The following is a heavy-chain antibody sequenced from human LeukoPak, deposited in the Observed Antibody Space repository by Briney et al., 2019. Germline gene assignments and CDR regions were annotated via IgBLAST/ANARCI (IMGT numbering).Heavy chain of an antibody. Sequence: GGSLRLSCAASGFTFSSYGMHWGRQAPGKGLEWVAFIRYDGSNKYYADSVKGRFTISRDNSKKTLYMQMNSRRAEDTALYYCAKDVLAVADYWGQGTLVSVSS. CDR2: IRYDGSNK. D-gene: IGHD6-19*01. V-gene: IGHV3-30*02. J-gene: IGHJ4*02. CDR1: GFTFSSYG. CDR3: AKDVLAVADY.